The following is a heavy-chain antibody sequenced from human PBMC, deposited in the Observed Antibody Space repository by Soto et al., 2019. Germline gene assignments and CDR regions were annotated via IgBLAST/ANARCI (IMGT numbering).Heavy chain of an antibody. CDR3: AMIDYSSGSDY. CDR1: GGTFSSYP. CDR2: IIPIFGTT. Sequence: QVQLVQSGAEVKKPGSSVKVSCKASGGTFSSYPLSWVRQAPGQGLEWMGGIIPIFGTTKYAQKFQGRVTIIADESTTTAHMELSSLRSDDTAVYYCAMIDYSSGSDYWGQGTLVTVSS. J-gene: IGHJ4*02. D-gene: IGHD6-19*01. V-gene: IGHV1-69*01.